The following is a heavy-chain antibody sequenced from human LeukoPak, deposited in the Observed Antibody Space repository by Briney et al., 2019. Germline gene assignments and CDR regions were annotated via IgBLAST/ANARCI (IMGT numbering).Heavy chain of an antibody. CDR2: VNHSGST. V-gene: IGHV4-34*01. Sequence: SETLSLTCAVYGGSFSGYYWSWIRQPPGKGLEWIGEVNHSGSTNYNPSLKSRVTISVDTSKNQFSLKLSSVTAADTAVYYCARGLGVEYSSSSVDFQHWGQGTLVTVSS. J-gene: IGHJ1*01. D-gene: IGHD6-6*01. CDR3: ARGLGVEYSSSSVDFQH. CDR1: GGSFSGYY.